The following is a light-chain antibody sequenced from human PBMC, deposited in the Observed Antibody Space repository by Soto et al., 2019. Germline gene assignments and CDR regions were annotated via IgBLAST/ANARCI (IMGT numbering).Light chain of an antibody. CDR1: HSVLDRSNNKNY. V-gene: IGKV4-1*01. CDR3: HQYSTSPQT. Sequence: DIVLTQSPDSLAVSLCERATISCKSSHSVLDRSNNKNYLAWYQQKPGQPPKMLIYWASTRESGVPDRFSGSGSGTDFTLTISGLQSEDVAVYFCHQYSTSPQTFGQGTTVEIK. J-gene: IGKJ1*01. CDR2: WAS.